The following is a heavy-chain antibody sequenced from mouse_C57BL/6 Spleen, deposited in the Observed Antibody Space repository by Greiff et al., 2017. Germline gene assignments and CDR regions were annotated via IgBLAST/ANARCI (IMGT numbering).Heavy chain of an antibody. CDR3: AREHDYAMDY. CDR2: IYPSDSET. CDR1: GYTFTSYW. V-gene: IGHV1-61*01. J-gene: IGHJ4*01. Sequence: QVHVKQPGAELVRPGSSVKLSCKASGYTFTSYWMDWVKQRPGQGLEWIGNIYPSDSETHYNQKFKDKATLTVDKSSSTAYMQLSSLTSEDSAVYDCAREHDYAMDYWGQGTSVTVSS.